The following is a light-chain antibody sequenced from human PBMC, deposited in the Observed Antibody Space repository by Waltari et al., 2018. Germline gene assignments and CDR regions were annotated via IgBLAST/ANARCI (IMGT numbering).Light chain of an antibody. CDR1: SSNLGAGYD. V-gene: IGLV1-40*01. CDR2: GNS. J-gene: IGLJ2*01. CDR3: QSYDSSLSGPVV. Sequence: QSVLTQPPSVSGAPGQRVPTPCTGSSSNLGAGYDVPWSQQLPGTAPKLLIYGNSNRPSGVPDRFSGSKSGTSASLAITGLQAEDEADYYCQSYDSSLSGPVVFGGGTKLTVL.